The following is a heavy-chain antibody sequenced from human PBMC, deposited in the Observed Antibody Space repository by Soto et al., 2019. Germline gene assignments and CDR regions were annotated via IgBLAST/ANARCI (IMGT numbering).Heavy chain of an antibody. D-gene: IGHD6-13*01. CDR1: GGSISSSNW. CDR3: ARIAAAGTNLGY. CDR2: IYHSGST. V-gene: IGHV4-4*02. Sequence: QVQLQESGPGLVKPSGTLSLTCAVSGGSISSSNWWSWVRQPPGKGLEWIGEIYHSGSTNYNPSLQRRVTIPVHKPQNHFSLKLSSATAADTAVYYCARIAAAGTNLGYWCQGTLVTVSS. J-gene: IGHJ4*02.